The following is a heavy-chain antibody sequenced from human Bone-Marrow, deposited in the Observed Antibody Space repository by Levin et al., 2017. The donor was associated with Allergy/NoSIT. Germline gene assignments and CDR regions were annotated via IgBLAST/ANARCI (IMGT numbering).Heavy chain of an antibody. CDR3: ARLSLTFYDILTGYYSPIGTFDY. D-gene: IGHD3-9*01. V-gene: IGHV4-30-4*01. J-gene: IGHJ4*02. Sequence: ASETLSLTCNVSGGSINSGDSYWSWIRQPPGKGLEWIGYIYYSGSTYYNPSLKSRITISIDTSKSQFSLQLSSVTAADPAVYYCARLSLTFYDILTGYYSPIGTFDYWGQGTLVTVSS. CDR1: GGSINSGDSY. CDR2: IYYSGST.